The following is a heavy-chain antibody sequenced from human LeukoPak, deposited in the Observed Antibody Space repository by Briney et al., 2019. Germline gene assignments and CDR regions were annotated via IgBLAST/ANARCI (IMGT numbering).Heavy chain of an antibody. V-gene: IGHV4-34*01. CDR1: GGSFSGYY. J-gene: IGHJ4*02. CDR3: ASGYGSGSIDY. Sequence: SETLSLTCAVYGGSFSGYYWSWIRQPPGKGLEWIGEINHSGSTNYNPSLKSRVTISVDTSKNQFSLKLSSVTAADTAVYYCASGYGSGSIDYWGQGTLVTVSS. D-gene: IGHD3-10*01. CDR2: INHSGST.